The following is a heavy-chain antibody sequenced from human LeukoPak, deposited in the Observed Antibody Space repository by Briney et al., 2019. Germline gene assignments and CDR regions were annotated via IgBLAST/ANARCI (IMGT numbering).Heavy chain of an antibody. D-gene: IGHD3-10*01. CDR1: GFTFSDYY. CDR3: AREPRGYYMDV. J-gene: IGHJ6*03. V-gene: IGHV3-11*04. Sequence: GGSLRLSCAASGFTFSDYYMSWIRQAPGKGLEWVSYISSSGSTIYYADSVKGRFTISRDNAKDSLYLQVNSLRAEDTAVYYCAREPRGYYMDVWGKGTTVTVSS. CDR2: ISSSGSTI.